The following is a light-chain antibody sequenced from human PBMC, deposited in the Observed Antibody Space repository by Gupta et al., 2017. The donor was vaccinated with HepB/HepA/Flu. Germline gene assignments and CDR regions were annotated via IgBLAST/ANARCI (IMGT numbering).Light chain of an antibody. V-gene: IGKV4-1*01. CDR3: QQEDSTPYT. J-gene: IGKJ2*01. Sequence: DIVMTQSPDSLAVSLGERATINCKSSQSVLYSSNNKNYLAWYQQKPGQPPKLLIYWASTRESGVPDRFSGRGSGTDFTLTISSLQAEDVAVYYCQQEDSTPYTFGQGTQPEIK. CDR1: QSVLYSSNNKNY. CDR2: WAS.